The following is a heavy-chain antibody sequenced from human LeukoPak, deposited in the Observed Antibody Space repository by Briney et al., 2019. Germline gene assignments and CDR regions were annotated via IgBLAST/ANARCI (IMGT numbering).Heavy chain of an antibody. CDR3: ARSSESSGYYNGLPLPFDY. V-gene: IGHV3-23*01. J-gene: IGHJ4*02. CDR1: GFTFSSYA. CDR2: ISGSGGST. Sequence: GGSLRLSCAASGFTFSSYAMSWVRQAPGKGLEWVSAISGSGGSTYYADSVKGRYTISRDNSKNTLYLQMNSLRAEDTAVYYCARSSESSGYYNGLPLPFDYWGQGTLVTVSS. D-gene: IGHD3-22*01.